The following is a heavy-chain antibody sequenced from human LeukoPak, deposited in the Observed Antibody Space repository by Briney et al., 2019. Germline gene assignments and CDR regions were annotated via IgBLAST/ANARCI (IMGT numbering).Heavy chain of an antibody. CDR3: TRDRSRAEDD. V-gene: IGHV3-7*01. J-gene: IGHJ4*02. CDR2: INQGGSDK. CDR1: GFTFSGHW. D-gene: IGHD1-14*01. Sequence: PGGPLRLSCAASGFTFSGHWMSWVRQAPGKGLEWVANINQGGSDKYYVDSVKDRFTISRDNANNLLYLQMNSLRGEDTAVYYCTRDRSRAEDDWGQGTLVTVSS.